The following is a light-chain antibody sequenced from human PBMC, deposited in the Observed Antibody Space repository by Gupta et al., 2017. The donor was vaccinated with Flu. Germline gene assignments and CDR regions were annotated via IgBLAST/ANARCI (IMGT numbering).Light chain of an antibody. Sequence: DIVMTQSPDSLAVSLGERATINCKSSQSVLYRSNNKNYFAWYQQKPGQPPRLLIYWASTRESGVPDRFSGSGSGTDFTLTISSLQAEDVAVYYCQQYYSTPPTFGQGTRLEIK. V-gene: IGKV4-1*01. CDR2: WAS. J-gene: IGKJ2*01. CDR1: QSVLYRSNNKNY. CDR3: QQYYSTPPT.